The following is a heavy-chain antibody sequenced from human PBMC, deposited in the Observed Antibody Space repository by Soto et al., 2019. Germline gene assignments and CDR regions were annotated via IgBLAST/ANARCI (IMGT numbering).Heavy chain of an antibody. CDR2: IYYSGST. D-gene: IGHD2-2*01. V-gene: IGHV4-59*01. CDR1: GGSISSYY. Sequence: SETLSLTCTVSGGSISSYYWSWIRQPPGKGLEWIGYIYYSGSTNYNPSLKSRVTISVDTSKNQFSLKLSSVTAADTAEYYCARRVDQLLLPYYYYMDVWGKGTTVTVSS. J-gene: IGHJ6*03. CDR3: ARRVDQLLLPYYYYMDV.